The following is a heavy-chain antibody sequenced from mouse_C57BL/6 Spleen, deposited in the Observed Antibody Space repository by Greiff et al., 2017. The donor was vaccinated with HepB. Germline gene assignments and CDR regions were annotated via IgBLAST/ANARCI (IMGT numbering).Heavy chain of an antibody. CDR3: ARGRYDYGGPYAMDY. Sequence: LVESGPELVKPGASVKISCKASGYSFTSYYIHWVKQRPGQGLEWIGWIYPGSGNTKYNEKFKGKSTLTADTSSSTAYMQLSSLTSEDSAVYYCARGRYDYGGPYAMDYWGQGTSVTVSS. J-gene: IGHJ4*01. CDR1: GYSFTSYY. V-gene: IGHV1-66*01. D-gene: IGHD2-4*01. CDR2: IYPGSGNT.